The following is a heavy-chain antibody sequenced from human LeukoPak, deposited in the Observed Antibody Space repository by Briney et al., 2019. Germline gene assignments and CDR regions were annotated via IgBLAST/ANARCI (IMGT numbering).Heavy chain of an antibody. D-gene: IGHD6-13*01. J-gene: IGHJ6*03. CDR1: GFTFSSYG. CDR3: AKEGYSRGYYSYYYMDV. Sequence: GGTLRLSCAASGFTFSSYGMSWVRQAPGKGLQWVSVMYSGDSTYYADSLKGRFTISRDNSKNTLYVQMNSLRAEDTAVYYCAKEGYSRGYYSYYYMDVWGKGTTVTVSS. V-gene: IGHV3-23*03. CDR2: MYSGDST.